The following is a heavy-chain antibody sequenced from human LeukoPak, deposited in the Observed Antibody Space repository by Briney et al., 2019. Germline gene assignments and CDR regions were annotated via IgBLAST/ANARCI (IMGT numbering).Heavy chain of an antibody. CDR2: INPSGGST. V-gene: IGHV1-46*01. D-gene: IGHD5-18*01. J-gene: IGHJ5*02. CDR3: ARDTAMVFGVNWFDP. Sequence: ASVKVSCKASGYTFTGCYMHWVRQAPGQGLEWMGIINPSGGSTSYAQKFQGRVTMTRDTSTSTVYMELSSLRSEDTAVYYCARDTAMVFGVNWFDPWGQGTLVTVSS. CDR1: GYTFTGCY.